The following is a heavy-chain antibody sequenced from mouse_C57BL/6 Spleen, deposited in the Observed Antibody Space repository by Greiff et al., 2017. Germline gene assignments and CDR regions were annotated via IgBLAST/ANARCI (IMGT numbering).Heavy chain of an antibody. D-gene: IGHD2-4*01. V-gene: IGHV3-8*01. Sequence: EVQGVESGPGLAKPSQTLSLTCSVTGYSITSDYWNWIRKFPGNKLEYMGYISYSGSTYYNPSLKSRLSITRDTSKNQYYLQLNSVTTENTATYYCARSDYDGWYFDVWGTGTTVTVSS. CDR1: GYSITSDY. CDR3: ARSDYDGWYFDV. CDR2: ISYSGST. J-gene: IGHJ1*03.